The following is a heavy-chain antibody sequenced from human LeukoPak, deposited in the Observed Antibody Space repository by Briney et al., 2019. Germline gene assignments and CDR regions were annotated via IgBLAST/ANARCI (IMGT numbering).Heavy chain of an antibody. Sequence: GGSLRLSCAASGFTFSSYWMSWVRQAPGKGLEWVSSIRGDGGDTTYADSVKGRFTISRDNAKNTLYLQMNSLRADDTAVYYCAAEHDGFDIWGQGTMVTVSS. J-gene: IGHJ3*02. CDR2: IRGDGGDT. CDR1: GFTFSSYW. V-gene: IGHV3-74*01. CDR3: AAEHDGFDI.